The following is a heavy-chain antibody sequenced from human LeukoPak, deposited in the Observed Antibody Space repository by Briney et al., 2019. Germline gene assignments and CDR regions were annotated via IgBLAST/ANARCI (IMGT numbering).Heavy chain of an antibody. CDR2: IKQDGSEK. CDR1: GFTFSSYW. Sequence: GGSLRLSCAASGFTFSSYWMSWVRQAPGKGLEWVANIKQDGSEKYHVDSVKGRFTISRDNAKNSLYLQMNSLRAEDTAVYYCARIAGSYYFDYWGQGTLVTVSS. CDR3: ARIAGSYYFDY. V-gene: IGHV3-7*01. D-gene: IGHD6-13*01. J-gene: IGHJ4*02.